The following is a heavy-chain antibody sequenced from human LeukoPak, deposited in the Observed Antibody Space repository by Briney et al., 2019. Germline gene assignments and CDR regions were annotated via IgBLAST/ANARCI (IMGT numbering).Heavy chain of an antibody. Sequence: GGSLRLSCAASGFTVSDNYMSWVRQAPGKGLEWVSIIYSGGSTYYADSVKGRFTISRDNSRNTVYLQMNSLRAEDTAVYYCANDLGWIQLNLGRGQGTLVTVSS. CDR3: ANDLGWIQLNLG. CDR2: IYSGGST. V-gene: IGHV3-53*01. J-gene: IGHJ4*02. D-gene: IGHD5-18*01. CDR1: GFTVSDNY.